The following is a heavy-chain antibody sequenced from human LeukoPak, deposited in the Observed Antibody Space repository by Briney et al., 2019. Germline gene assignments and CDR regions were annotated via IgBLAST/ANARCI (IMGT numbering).Heavy chain of an antibody. D-gene: IGHD3-3*01. Sequence: ASVKVSCKASGYTFTSYGISWVRQAPGQGLEWMGWISAYNGNTTYAQKLQGRVTMTTDTSTSTAYMELRSLRSDDTAVYYCARGKDPLYYDFWSGYQYFDYWGQGTLVTVSS. J-gene: IGHJ4*02. CDR2: ISAYNGNT. CDR3: ARGKDPLYYDFWSGYQYFDY. V-gene: IGHV1-18*01. CDR1: GYTFTSYG.